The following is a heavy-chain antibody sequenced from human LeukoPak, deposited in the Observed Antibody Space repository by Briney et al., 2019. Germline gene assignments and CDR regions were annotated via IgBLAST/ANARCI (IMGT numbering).Heavy chain of an antibody. Sequence: PSQTLSLTCTVSGGSISSGGYYWSWIRQHPGKGPEWIGYIYYSGSTYYNPSLKSRVTISVDTSKNQFSLKLSSVTAADTAVYYCARDYDILTGRHYYGKDVWGQGTTVTVSS. D-gene: IGHD3-9*01. CDR1: GGSISSGGYY. V-gene: IGHV4-31*03. J-gene: IGHJ6*02. CDR3: ARDYDILTGRHYYGKDV. CDR2: IYYSGST.